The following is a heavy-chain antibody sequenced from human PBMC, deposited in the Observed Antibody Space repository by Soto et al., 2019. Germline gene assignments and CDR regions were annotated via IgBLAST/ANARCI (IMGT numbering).Heavy chain of an antibody. CDR1: GFTFSSHW. V-gene: IGHV3-7*01. CDR3: AKDLTAVHIVVVTAIPD. Sequence: EAQLVQSGGGLVQPGGSLRLSCGASGFTFSSHWMTWVRQAPGKGLEWVASINPDGSVKHYVDSVKGRFTISRDNADHSLYLQMSSLRAEDTAVYYCAKDLTAVHIVVVTAIPDWGQGTTVTVSS. CDR2: INPDGSVK. D-gene: IGHD2-21*02. J-gene: IGHJ6*02.